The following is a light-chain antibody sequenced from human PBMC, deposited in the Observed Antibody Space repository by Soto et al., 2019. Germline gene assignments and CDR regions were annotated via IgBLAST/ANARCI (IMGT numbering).Light chain of an antibody. CDR1: TGTVTSGHY. J-gene: IGLJ2*01. V-gene: IGLV7-43*01. CDR3: LLYYGGAVV. CDR2: STD. Sequence: QTVVTQEPSLTVSPGGTVTLTCASSTGTVTSGHYPNWLQQKPGQAPRALIYSTDTRHSWTPARFSGSLLGGKAALTLLGVQPEDEADYYCLLYYGGAVVFGGGTKLTVL.